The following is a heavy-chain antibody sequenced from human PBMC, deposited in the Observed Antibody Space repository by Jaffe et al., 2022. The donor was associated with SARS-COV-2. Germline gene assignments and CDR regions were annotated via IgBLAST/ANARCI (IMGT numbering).Heavy chain of an antibody. CDR2: IYYSGST. D-gene: IGHD1-26*01. J-gene: IGHJ6*03. Sequence: QLQLQESGPGLVKPSETLSLTCTVSGGSISSSSYYWGWIRQPPGKGLEWIGSIYYSGSTYYNPSLKSRVTIFVDTSMSQFSLTLSSVTAADTAVYFCARHPTLHRVGLLGPYYVDVWGNGTTVTVSS. V-gene: IGHV4-39*01. CDR3: ARHPTLHRVGLLGPYYVDV. CDR1: GGSISSSSYY.